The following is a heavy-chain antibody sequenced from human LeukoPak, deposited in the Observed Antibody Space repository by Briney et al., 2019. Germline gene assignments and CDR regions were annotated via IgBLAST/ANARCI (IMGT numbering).Heavy chain of an antibody. CDR3: ARDGGSSGYNIMNQYYYYYYMDV. J-gene: IGHJ6*03. D-gene: IGHD3-22*01. CDR2: IIPIFGSA. CDR1: GYTFTGYY. Sequence: SVKVSCKASGYTFTGYYMHWVRQAPGQGLEWMGGIIPIFGSANYAQKFQGRVTITADESTSTAYMELSSLRSEDTAVYYCARDGGSSGYNIMNQYYYYYYMDVWGKGTTVTVSS. V-gene: IGHV1-69*13.